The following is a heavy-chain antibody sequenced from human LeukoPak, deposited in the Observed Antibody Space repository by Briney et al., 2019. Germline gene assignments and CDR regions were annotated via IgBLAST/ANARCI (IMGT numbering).Heavy chain of an antibody. Sequence: GGSLRLSCAASGFTFSSYEVNWVRQAPGKGLEWVSYISSSGSTIYYADSVKGRFTISRDNAKNSLYLQMNSLRVEGTAIYYCATDYRFYGTNPFFDSRGQGTLVTVSS. CDR1: GFTFSSYE. J-gene: IGHJ4*02. D-gene: IGHD2-8*01. CDR2: ISSSGSTI. V-gene: IGHV3-48*03. CDR3: ATDYRFYGTNPFFDS.